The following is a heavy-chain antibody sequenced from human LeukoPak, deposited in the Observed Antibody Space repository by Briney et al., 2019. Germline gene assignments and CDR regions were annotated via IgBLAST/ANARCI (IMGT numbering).Heavy chain of an antibody. CDR1: GYIFTSYY. J-gene: IGHJ6*03. V-gene: IGHV1-46*01. D-gene: IGHD6-25*01. Sequence: GASLKVSCKASGYIFTSYYIHWVRQAPGQGLEWMGIINPSGGSTGYAQKFQGRVTMTRDTSTSTVYMELNSLRSDDTAVYHCARALPHVRSGYYYYYMDVWGKGTTVTISS. CDR3: ARALPHVRSGYYYYYMDV. CDR2: INPSGGST.